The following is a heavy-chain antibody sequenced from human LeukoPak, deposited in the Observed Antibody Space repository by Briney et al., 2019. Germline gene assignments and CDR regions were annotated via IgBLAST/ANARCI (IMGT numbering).Heavy chain of an antibody. V-gene: IGHV3-23*01. J-gene: IGHJ4*02. CDR2: ISGSGGST. CDR1: GFTFSSYA. Sequence: GGSLRLSCAASGFTFSSYAMSWVRQAPGKGLEWVSAISGSGGSTYYADSVRGRFTISRDNSKNTLYLQMNSLRAEDTAVYYCAKRALDYDSSGCYDYWGQGTLVTVSS. CDR3: AKRALDYDSSGCYDY. D-gene: IGHD3-22*01.